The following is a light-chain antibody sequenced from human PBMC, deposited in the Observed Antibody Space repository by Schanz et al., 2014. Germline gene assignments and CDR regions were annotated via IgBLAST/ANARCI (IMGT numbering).Light chain of an antibody. CDR1: QSLLHSNGYNY. Sequence: DIVMTQSPLSLPVTPGAPASISCRSSQSLLHSNGYNYLDWYLQKPGQSPQLLIYLGSNRASGVPDRFSGSGSGTDFTLKISRVEAEDVGVYYCMQAVQAPFTFGPGTKVDIK. CDR2: LGS. J-gene: IGKJ3*01. CDR3: MQAVQAPFT. V-gene: IGKV2-28*01.